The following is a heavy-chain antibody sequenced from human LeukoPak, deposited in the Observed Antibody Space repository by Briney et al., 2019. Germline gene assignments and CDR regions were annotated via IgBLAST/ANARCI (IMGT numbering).Heavy chain of an antibody. V-gene: IGHV4-34*01. D-gene: IGHD6-13*01. CDR2: INHSGST. Sequence: SETLSLTCAVYGGSFSGYYWSWIRQPPGKGLEWIGEINHSGSTNYNPSLKSRVTISVDTSKNQFSLKLSSVTAADTAVYYCARVSSSWPQKGYYFDYWGQGTLVTVSS. CDR3: ARVSSSWPQKGYYFDY. J-gene: IGHJ4*02. CDR1: GGSFSGYY.